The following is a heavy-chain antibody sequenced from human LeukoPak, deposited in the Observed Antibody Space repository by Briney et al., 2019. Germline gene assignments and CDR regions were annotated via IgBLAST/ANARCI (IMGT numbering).Heavy chain of an antibody. Sequence: GGSLRLSCAASGFTFSDYYMGWIRQAPGKGLEWVSYISSSGSTIYYADSVKGRVTSSRDNAKNSLYLQMNRLRAEDTAVYYCARGTYDFWSGYPDSFDYWGPGTLVTVSS. CDR2: ISSSGSTI. D-gene: IGHD3-3*01. CDR1: GFTFSDYY. J-gene: IGHJ4*02. CDR3: ARGTYDFWSGYPDSFDY. V-gene: IGHV3-11*04.